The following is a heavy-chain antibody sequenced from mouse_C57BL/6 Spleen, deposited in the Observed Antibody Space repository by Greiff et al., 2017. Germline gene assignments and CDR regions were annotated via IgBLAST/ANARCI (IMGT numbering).Heavy chain of an antibody. CDR1: GYTFTDYY. CDR2: INPNNGGT. CDR3: ASSDEESAMDY. J-gene: IGHJ4*01. Sequence: EVQLQQSGPELVKPGASVKISCKASGYTFTDYYMNWVKQSHGKSLEWIGDINPNNGGTSYNQQFKGKATLTVDKSSSTAYMELRSLTSEDSAVYYCASSDEESAMDYWGQEASVTVSS. V-gene: IGHV1-26*01.